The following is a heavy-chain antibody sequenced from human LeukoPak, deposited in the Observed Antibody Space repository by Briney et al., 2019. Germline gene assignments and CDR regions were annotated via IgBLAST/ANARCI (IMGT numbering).Heavy chain of an antibody. Sequence: PSQTLSLTCAISGDSVSGNSAAWNWIRQSPSRGLEWLGRTYYRSQWYNDYAVSVKSPITIYPDTSKNHFSLHLNSVTPEDTAVYYCARERQDGFDIWGQGTMVTVSS. CDR1: GDSVSGNSAA. J-gene: IGHJ3*02. CDR2: TYYRSQWYN. V-gene: IGHV6-1*01. CDR3: ARERQDGFDI.